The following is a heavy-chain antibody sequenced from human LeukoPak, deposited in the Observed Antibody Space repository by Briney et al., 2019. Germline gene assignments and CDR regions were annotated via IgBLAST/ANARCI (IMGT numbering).Heavy chain of an antibody. Sequence: PSETLSLTCTVSGDSITSRTYYWGWIRQSPGKGLEWIGTFYYTGSTYYNPSLKSRITISVDTSKNHYSLKLSSVTAADTAVYYCARANYYDSSGYYYNAFDIWGQGTMVTVSS. J-gene: IGHJ3*02. CDR1: GDSITSRTYY. CDR2: FYYTGST. CDR3: ARANYYDSSGYYYNAFDI. V-gene: IGHV4-39*02. D-gene: IGHD3-22*01.